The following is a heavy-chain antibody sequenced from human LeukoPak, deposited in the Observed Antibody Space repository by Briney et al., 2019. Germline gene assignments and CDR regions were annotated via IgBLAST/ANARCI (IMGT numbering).Heavy chain of an antibody. Sequence: GGSLRLSCAASGFTFDDYAMHWVRQAPGKGLEWVSGISWNSGSIGYADSVKGRFTISRDNAKNSLYLQMNSLRAEDTALYYCAKERLRYCSGGSCHLYDYWGQGALVTVSS. V-gene: IGHV3-9*01. CDR2: ISWNSGSI. CDR1: GFTFDDYA. D-gene: IGHD2-15*01. CDR3: AKERLRYCSGGSCHLYDY. J-gene: IGHJ4*02.